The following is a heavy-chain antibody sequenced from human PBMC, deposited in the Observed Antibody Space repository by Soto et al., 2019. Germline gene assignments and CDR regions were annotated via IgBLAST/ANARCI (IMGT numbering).Heavy chain of an antibody. CDR2: ISSSSSYI. V-gene: IGHV3-21*01. D-gene: IGHD1-26*01. CDR3: ARGRSIVGATRDAFDI. Sequence: PGGSLRLSCAASGFTFSSYSMNWVRQAPGKGLEWVSSISSSSSYIYYADSVKGRFTISRDNAKNSLYLQMNSLRAEDTAVYYCARGRSIVGATRDAFDIWGQGTMVTVSS. CDR1: GFTFSSYS. J-gene: IGHJ3*02.